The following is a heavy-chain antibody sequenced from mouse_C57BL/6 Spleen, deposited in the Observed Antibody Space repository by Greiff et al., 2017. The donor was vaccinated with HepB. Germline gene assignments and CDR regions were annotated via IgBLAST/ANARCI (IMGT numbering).Heavy chain of an antibody. J-gene: IGHJ3*01. Sequence: VQLQQSGAELVKPGASVKISCKASGYAFSSYWMNWVKQRPGKGLEWIGQIYPGDGDTNYNGKFKGKATLTADKSSSTAYMQLSSLTSEDSAVYVCASGGSNYLACFAYWGQGTLVTVSA. CDR3: ASGGSNYLACFAY. V-gene: IGHV1-80*01. CDR1: GYAFSSYW. D-gene: IGHD2-5*01. CDR2: IYPGDGDT.